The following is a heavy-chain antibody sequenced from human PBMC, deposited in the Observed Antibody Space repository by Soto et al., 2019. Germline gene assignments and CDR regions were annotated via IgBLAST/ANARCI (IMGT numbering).Heavy chain of an antibody. D-gene: IGHD6-6*01. Sequence: PSETLSLTCAVSGYSISSYYWGWIRQPPGKGLEWIGYIHYSGSTNYNPSLKSRVTISVDTPKNQFSLKVNSMTAADTAVYYCARGGLAARKGRWFDPWGQGTLVPVSS. CDR1: GYSISSYY. V-gene: IGHV4-59*01. J-gene: IGHJ5*02. CDR2: IHYSGST. CDR3: ARGGLAARKGRWFDP.